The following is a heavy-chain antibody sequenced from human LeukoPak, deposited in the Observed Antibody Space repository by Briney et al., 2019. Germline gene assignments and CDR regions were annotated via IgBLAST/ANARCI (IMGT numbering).Heavy chain of an antibody. Sequence: GGSLRLSCAASGFAFSTNVMSWVPHAPGKGLEWVSPINNNGRETYYADSVKGRFTISRDNSKNTLYLQMNSLRVDDTAVYFCVKGWGDYWGQGSLVTVSS. D-gene: IGHD7-27*01. CDR2: INNNGRET. CDR3: VKGWGDY. J-gene: IGHJ4*02. V-gene: IGHV3-23*01. CDR1: GFAFSTNV.